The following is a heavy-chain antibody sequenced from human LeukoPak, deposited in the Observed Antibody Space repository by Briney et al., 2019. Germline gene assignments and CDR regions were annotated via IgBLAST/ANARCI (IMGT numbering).Heavy chain of an antibody. Sequence: ASVTVSFTASGYIFISYYIHWVRQAPGQGLEWMGVINPSDGSTNYAQKFQGRVTMTRDTSTSTVYMELSSLRSEDTAVYYCARDVAREFDYWGQGTLVTVSS. CDR2: INPSDGST. CDR3: ARDVAREFDY. V-gene: IGHV1-46*01. J-gene: IGHJ4*02. D-gene: IGHD5-24*01. CDR1: GYIFISYY.